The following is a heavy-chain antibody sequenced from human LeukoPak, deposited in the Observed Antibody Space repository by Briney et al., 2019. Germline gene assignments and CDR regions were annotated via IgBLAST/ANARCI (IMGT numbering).Heavy chain of an antibody. Sequence: PGGSLRLSCAASGFIFTNYFMSWVRQAPGKGLEWVASIKHDGSEKYYVDSVRGRFTISRDNTMYSLYLQMSSLRAEDTAVYYCATDRGWRTSGYYLYYFEYWGQGTLVTYSS. D-gene: IGHD3-3*01. CDR2: IKHDGSEK. CDR1: GFIFTNYF. CDR3: ATDRGWRTSGYYLYYFEY. J-gene: IGHJ4*02. V-gene: IGHV3-7*01.